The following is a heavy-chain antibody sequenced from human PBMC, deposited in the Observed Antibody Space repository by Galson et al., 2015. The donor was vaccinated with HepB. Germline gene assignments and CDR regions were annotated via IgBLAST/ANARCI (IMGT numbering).Heavy chain of an antibody. Sequence: SLRLSCAASELSFSTSWMSWVRQAPGKGLEWVANINPAGTVKNYVQSVKGRFTISRDNARNSLSLEMNNVRPEDTALYYCSRDWSYGATDYWGQGTLVTVSS. V-gene: IGHV3-7*03. J-gene: IGHJ4*02. CDR2: INPAGTVK. CDR3: SRDWSYGATDY. CDR1: ELSFSTSW. D-gene: IGHD1-26*01.